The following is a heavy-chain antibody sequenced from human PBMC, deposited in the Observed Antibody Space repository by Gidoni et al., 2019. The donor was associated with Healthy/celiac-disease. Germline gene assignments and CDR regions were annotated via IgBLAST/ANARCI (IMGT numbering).Heavy chain of an antibody. V-gene: IGHV5-51*01. J-gene: IGHJ4*02. CDR1: GYSFTSHW. D-gene: IGHD2-2*01. CDR2: IYPGDSDT. Sequence: EVQLVQSGAEVKKPGESLKISCKGPGYSFTSHWIGWVRQMPGKGLEWMGIIYPGDSDTRYSPSFQGQVTISADKSISTAYLQWSSLKASDTAMYYCARGGYCSSSSCLSFDYWGQGTLVTVSS. CDR3: ARGGYCSSSSCLSFDY.